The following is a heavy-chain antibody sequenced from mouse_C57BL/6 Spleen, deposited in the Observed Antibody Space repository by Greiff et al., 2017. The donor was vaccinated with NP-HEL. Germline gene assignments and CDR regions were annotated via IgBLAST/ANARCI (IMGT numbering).Heavy chain of an antibody. CDR2: IDPNSGGT. D-gene: IGHD2-3*01. V-gene: IGHV1-72*01. J-gene: IGHJ2*01. Sequence: QVQLQQPGAELVKPGASVKLSCKASGYTFTSYWMHWVKQRPGRGLEWTGRIDPNSGGTKYNEKFKSKATLTVDKPSSTAYMQLSSLTSEDSAVDYCARSPDGYYVYFYDWGQGTTLTVSS. CDR3: ARSPDGYYVYFYD. CDR1: GYTFTSYW.